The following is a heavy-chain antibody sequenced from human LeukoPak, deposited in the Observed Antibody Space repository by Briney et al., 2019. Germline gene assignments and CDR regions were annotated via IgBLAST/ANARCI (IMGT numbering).Heavy chain of an antibody. D-gene: IGHD3-3*01. CDR3: ARGYYDFWSGYYNRYKFDP. V-gene: IGHV4-59*01. CDR1: GGSISSYY. CDR2: IYYSGST. Sequence: SETLSLTCTVSGGSISSYYWSWIRQPPGKGLEWIGYIYYSGSTNYNPSLKSRVTISVDTSKNQFSLKLSSVTAADTAVYYCARGYYDFWSGYYNRYKFDPWGQGTLVTASS. J-gene: IGHJ5*02.